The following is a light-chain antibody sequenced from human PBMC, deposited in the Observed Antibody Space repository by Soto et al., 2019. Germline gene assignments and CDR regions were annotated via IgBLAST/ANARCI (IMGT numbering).Light chain of an antibody. J-gene: IGKJ4*01. CDR1: QSILYSSNSKNF. CDR2: WAS. CDR3: QKYYSPPLT. V-gene: IGKV4-1*01. Sequence: DIVLTQSPDSLAVSLGERATINCKSSQSILYSSNSKNFLAWYQQKQGQPPKLLIYWASTRESGVPDRFSGSGSGTDFTLTISSLQAEDVAVYYCQKYYSPPLTFGGGTKVEIK.